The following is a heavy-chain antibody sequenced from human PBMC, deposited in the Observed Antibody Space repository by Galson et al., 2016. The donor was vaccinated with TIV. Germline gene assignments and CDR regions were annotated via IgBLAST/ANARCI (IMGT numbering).Heavy chain of an antibody. CDR3: ARLVSRSWYADWFDP. CDR1: GYTFTNDH. V-gene: IGHV1-8*01. CDR2: MNPDNAKT. D-gene: IGHD6-13*01. Sequence: SVKVSCKASGYTFTNDHIHWVRQVSGQGPEWVGWMNPDNAKTGFAQKFQGRVAMTRNTSVSTVYMEQSMLTSEDTAVYYCARLVSRSWYADWFDPWGQGTLVTVSS. J-gene: IGHJ5*02.